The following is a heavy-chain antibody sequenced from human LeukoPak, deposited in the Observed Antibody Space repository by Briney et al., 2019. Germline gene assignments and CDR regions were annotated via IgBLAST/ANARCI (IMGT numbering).Heavy chain of an antibody. V-gene: IGHV4-61*02. J-gene: IGHJ6*03. Sequence: SETLSLTCTVSGGSISSSSYYWSWIRQPAGKGLEWIGRIYTSGSTNYNPSLKSRVTISVDTSKNQFSLKLSSVTAADTAVYYCARSGSDSAYYYYMDVWGKGTTVTISS. D-gene: IGHD3-10*01. CDR2: IYTSGST. CDR3: ARSGSDSAYYYYMDV. CDR1: GGSISSSSYY.